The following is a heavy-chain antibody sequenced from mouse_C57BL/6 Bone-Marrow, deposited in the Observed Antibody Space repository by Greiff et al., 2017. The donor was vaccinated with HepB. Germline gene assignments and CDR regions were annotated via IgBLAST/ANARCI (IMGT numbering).Heavy chain of an antibody. CDR1: GYTFTGYW. CDR2: ILPGSGST. CDR3: ARYGITTVVATLDFDV. J-gene: IGHJ1*03. D-gene: IGHD1-1*01. Sequence: VQLQESGAELMKPGASVKLSCKATGYTFTGYWIEWVKQRPGHGLEWIGEILPGSGSTNYNEKFKGKATFTADTSSNTAYMQLSSLTTEDSAIYYCARYGITTVVATLDFDVWGTGTTVTVSS. V-gene: IGHV1-9*01.